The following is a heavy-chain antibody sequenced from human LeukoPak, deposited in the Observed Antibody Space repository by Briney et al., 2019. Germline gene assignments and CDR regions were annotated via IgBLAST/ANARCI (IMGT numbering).Heavy chain of an antibody. J-gene: IGHJ4*02. V-gene: IGHV3-33*01. CDR2: IWYDGTNK. D-gene: IGHD4-17*01. CDR3: AREPYGDYFDY. Sequence: GGSLRLSCAASGFTFSSYAMHWVRQAPGKGPEWVALIWYDGTNKYYADSVKGRFTISRDNSKNTLYLQMNSLRAEDTAVYYCAREPYGDYFDYWGQGTLVIVSS. CDR1: GFTFSSYA.